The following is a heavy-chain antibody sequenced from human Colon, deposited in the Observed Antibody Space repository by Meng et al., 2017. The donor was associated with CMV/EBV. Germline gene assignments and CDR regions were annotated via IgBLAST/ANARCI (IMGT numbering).Heavy chain of an antibody. Sequence: SGVTFRAYAMSWVRQAPGKGLEWVSSISGTGGNTYYADSVKGRFTISRDDSHNTLFLHMNSLRAEDTAVYYCAKADYYDGSGYYFDYWGQGTLVTVSS. CDR2: ISGTGGNT. J-gene: IGHJ4*02. CDR1: GVTFRAYA. V-gene: IGHV3-23*01. D-gene: IGHD3-22*01. CDR3: AKADYYDGSGYYFDY.